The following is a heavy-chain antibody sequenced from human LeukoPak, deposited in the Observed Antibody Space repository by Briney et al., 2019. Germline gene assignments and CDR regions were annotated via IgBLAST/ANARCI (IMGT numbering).Heavy chain of an antibody. CDR3: ARDGYYYDSSGYSRYFQH. Sequence: SETLSLTCTVSGGSISSGGYYWSWIRQHPGKGLEWIGYIYYSGSTYYNPSLKRRVTISVDTSKNQFSLKLSSVTAADAAVYYCARDGYYYDSSGYSRYFQHWGQGTLVTVSS. CDR1: GGSISSGGYY. CDR2: IYYSGST. D-gene: IGHD3-22*01. J-gene: IGHJ1*01. V-gene: IGHV4-31*03.